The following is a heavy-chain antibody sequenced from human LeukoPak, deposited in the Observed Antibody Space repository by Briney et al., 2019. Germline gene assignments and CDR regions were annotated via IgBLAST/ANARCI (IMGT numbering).Heavy chain of an antibody. V-gene: IGHV3-48*03. D-gene: IGHD3-10*01. J-gene: IGHJ4*02. Sequence: PGGSLRLSCAASGFTFSSYEMNWVRQAPGKGLEWVSYISSSGRTIYYADSVKGRFTISRDNAKNSLYLQMSSLRAEDTAVYYCARDYGGDYWGQGTLVTVSS. CDR3: ARDYGGDY. CDR2: ISSSGRTI. CDR1: GFTFSSYE.